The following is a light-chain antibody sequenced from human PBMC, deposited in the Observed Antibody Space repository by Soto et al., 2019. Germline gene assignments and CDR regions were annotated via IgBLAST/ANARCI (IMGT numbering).Light chain of an antibody. CDR1: DIGSKS. CDR2: DDS. J-gene: IGLJ1*01. Sequence: SYELTQPPSVSVAPGQTANIPCGGSDIGSKSVHWYQQKPGQAPVVVVYDDSDRPSGIPERFSGSNSGNTATLTISRVEAGDEADYYCQVWHSRSDHYVFGTGTKLTV. V-gene: IGLV3-21*02. CDR3: QVWHSRSDHYV.